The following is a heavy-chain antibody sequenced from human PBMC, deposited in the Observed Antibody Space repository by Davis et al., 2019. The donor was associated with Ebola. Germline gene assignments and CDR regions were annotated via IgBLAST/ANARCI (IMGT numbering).Heavy chain of an antibody. CDR1: GNTFTGDY. V-gene: IGHV1-2*06. CDR2: INPKSGCT. J-gene: IGHJ6*04. CDR3: ARDEGPPWTYGDV. Sequence: ASVKVSCKASGNTFTGDYIHWVRRAPGQGLEWMGRINPKSGCTNYAQKFQGRITMTRDTSISTAYMELSSLRSDDTAMYYCARDEGPPWTYGDVWGKGTTVIVSS. D-gene: IGHD3/OR15-3a*01.